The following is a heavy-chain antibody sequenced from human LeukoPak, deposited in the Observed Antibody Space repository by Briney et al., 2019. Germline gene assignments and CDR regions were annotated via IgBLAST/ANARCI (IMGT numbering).Heavy chain of an antibody. CDR3: ARGGQGAVDY. CDR2: VNTDGSAT. V-gene: IGHV3-74*01. J-gene: IGHJ4*02. D-gene: IGHD3-16*01. Sequence: GGSLRLSCAASGFTFSSNWMHWVRQAPGKGLVWVSYVNTDGSATTYADSVKGRFTISRDNAKNTLYLQMNSLRAEDTAVYYCARGGQGAVDYWGQGTLVTVSS. CDR1: GFTFSSNW.